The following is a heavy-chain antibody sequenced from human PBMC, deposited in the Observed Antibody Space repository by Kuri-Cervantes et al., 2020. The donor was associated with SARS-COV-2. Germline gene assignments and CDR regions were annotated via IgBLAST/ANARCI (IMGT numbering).Heavy chain of an antibody. Sequence: GGSLRLSCAASGFTFSDYYMSWIRQAPGKGLEWVSYISSSGSTIYYADSVKGRFTISRDNAKNSLYLQMNSLRAEDTAVYYCAKDRYCSSTSCYPGYYYGMDAWGQGTTVTVSS. CDR3: AKDRYCSSTSCYPGYYYGMDA. CDR2: ISSSGSTI. J-gene: IGHJ6*02. CDR1: GFTFSDYY. D-gene: IGHD2-2*01. V-gene: IGHV3-11*01.